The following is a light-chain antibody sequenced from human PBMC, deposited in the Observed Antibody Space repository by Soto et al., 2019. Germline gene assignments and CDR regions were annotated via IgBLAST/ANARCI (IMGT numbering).Light chain of an antibody. J-gene: IGKJ1*01. CDR1: QGISSY. CDR2: FVS. CDR3: QQYNVYWT. V-gene: IGKV1-9*01. Sequence: IQLTQSPSSLSASVGDRVTITCRASQGISSYLVWYQQKPGKAPKLLIFFVSTLQSGVPSRFSGSGSGTEFTLTISSLQPDDFATYYCQQYNVYWTFGQGTKVDI.